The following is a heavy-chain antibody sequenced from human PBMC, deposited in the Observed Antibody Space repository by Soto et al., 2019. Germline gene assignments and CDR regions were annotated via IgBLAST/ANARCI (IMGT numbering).Heavy chain of an antibody. D-gene: IGHD3-10*01. CDR1: GYTFTSYY. CDR2: INPSGGST. CDR3: ARSFYGSGSYIYPPTDY. V-gene: IGHV1-46*01. Sequence: ASVKVSCKASGYTFTSYYIHWVRQAPGQGLEWMGIINPSGGSTSYAQKFQGRVTMTRDTSTSTVYMELSSLRSEDTAVYYCARSFYGSGSYIYPPTDYWGQGTLVTVSS. J-gene: IGHJ4*02.